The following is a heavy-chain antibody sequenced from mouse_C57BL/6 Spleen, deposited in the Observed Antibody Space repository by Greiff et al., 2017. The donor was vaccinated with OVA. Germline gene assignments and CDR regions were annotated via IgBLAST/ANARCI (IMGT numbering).Heavy chain of an antibody. CDR1: GYTFTSYW. J-gene: IGHJ3*01. D-gene: IGHD1-1*01. CDR3: ARGVVYYGSSYDWFAY. CDR2: IYPGSGST. V-gene: IGHV1-55*01. Sequence: QVQLQQPGAELVKPGASVKMSCKASGYTFTSYWITWVKQRPGQGLEWIGDIYPGSGSTNYNEKFKRKATLTVDTSSSTAYMQLSSLTSEDSAVYYCARGVVYYGSSYDWFAYWCQGTLVTVSA.